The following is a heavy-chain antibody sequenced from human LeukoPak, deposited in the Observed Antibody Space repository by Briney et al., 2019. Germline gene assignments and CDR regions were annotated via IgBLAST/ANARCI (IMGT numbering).Heavy chain of an antibody. CDR2: IYYSGST. CDR3: ARDANGGYDSSGYYSN. D-gene: IGHD3-22*01. V-gene: IGHV4-59*12. CDR1: GGSISSYY. J-gene: IGHJ4*02. Sequence: TSETLSLTCTVSGGSISSYYWSWIRQPPGKGLEWIGYIYYSGSTNYNPSLKSRVTISVDTSKNQFSLKLSSVTAADTAVYYCARDANGGYDSSGYYSNWGQGTLVTVSS.